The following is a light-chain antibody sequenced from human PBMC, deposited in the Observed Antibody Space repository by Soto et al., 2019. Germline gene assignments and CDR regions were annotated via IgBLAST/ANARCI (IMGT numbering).Light chain of an antibody. CDR1: QAISRY. CDR2: AAT. Sequence: DIQMTQSPSTLSGSVGDRVTITCRATQAISRYLAWYQQKPGAAPKLLIYAATTLQSGVPSRFSGAASGTDFTLTISSLQPEDFAAYYCQQSYDMPWTFGQGTKVDIK. V-gene: IGKV1-39*01. CDR3: QQSYDMPWT. J-gene: IGKJ1*01.